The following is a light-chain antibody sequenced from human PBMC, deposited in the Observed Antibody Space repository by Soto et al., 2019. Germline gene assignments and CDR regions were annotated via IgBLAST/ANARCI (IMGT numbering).Light chain of an antibody. V-gene: IGKV1-5*01. Sequence: DIQLTQSPSILAASGGDRVTITCRASQSIANSLAWYQQKPGKTPQLLIYAASTIESGVPSMFSGSGSGTEFTLTSNSLQTDAVATYYCQQYNWAYTFGQGTKLEIK. CDR3: QQYNWAYT. CDR2: AAS. CDR1: QSIANS. J-gene: IGKJ2*01.